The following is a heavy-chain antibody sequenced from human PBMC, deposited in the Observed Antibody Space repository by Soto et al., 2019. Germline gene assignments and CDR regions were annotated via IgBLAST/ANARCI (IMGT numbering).Heavy chain of an antibody. D-gene: IGHD6-6*01. CDR1: GYTFTSYD. J-gene: IGHJ5*02. CDR2: MNPNSGNT. CDR3: ARGTIAARRGDWFDP. Sequence: ASVKVSCKASGYTFTSYDVNWVRQAAGQRLEWMGWMNPNSGNTGYAQKFQGRVTMTRNTSISTVYMDLSSLRSEATAVYYCARGTIAARRGDWFDPWGQGTLVTVFS. V-gene: IGHV1-8*01.